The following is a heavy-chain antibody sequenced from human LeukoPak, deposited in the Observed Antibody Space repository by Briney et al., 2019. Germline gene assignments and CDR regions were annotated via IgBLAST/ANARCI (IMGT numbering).Heavy chain of an antibody. CDR3: ARDGGYSSGWYGRNGMDV. D-gene: IGHD6-19*01. Sequence: ASVKVSCKASGGTFSSYAISWVRQAPGQALEWMGKIIPILGIANNAQKYQGRVTITADKSTSTAYMELSSLRSEDTAVYYCARDGGYSSGWYGRNGMDVWGQGTTVTVSS. V-gene: IGHV1-69*04. J-gene: IGHJ6*02. CDR2: IIPILGIA. CDR1: GGTFSSYA.